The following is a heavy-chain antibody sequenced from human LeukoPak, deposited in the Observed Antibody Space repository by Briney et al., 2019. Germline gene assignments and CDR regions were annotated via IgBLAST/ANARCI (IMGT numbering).Heavy chain of an antibody. V-gene: IGHV3-23*01. CDR3: AREDSGYDSNWFDP. J-gene: IGHJ5*02. Sequence: GGSLRLSCTASGFTFSTSAMNWVRQAPGKGLGWISTIGGSATSTYYADSVKGRFTISRDNSKNTLYLQMNSLRAEDTAVYYCAREDSGYDSNWFDPWGQGTLVTVSS. CDR2: IGGSATST. D-gene: IGHD5-12*01. CDR1: GFTFSTSA.